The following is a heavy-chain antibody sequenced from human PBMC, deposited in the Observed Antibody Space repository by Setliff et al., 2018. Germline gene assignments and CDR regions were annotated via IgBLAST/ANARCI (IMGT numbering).Heavy chain of an antibody. J-gene: IGHJ3*02. CDR3: ARRPIALAGYRKGAFDI. CDR2: VSTYNGDT. CDR1: GYSFTSFS. V-gene: IGHV1-18*01. Sequence: VKVSCKASGYSFTSFSITWVRQAPGQGLEWLGWVSTYNGDTESAQKFRGRVTMTTDISTSTVYMELRTLRSDDTAVYYCARRPIALAGYRKGAFDIWGQGTMVTVSS. D-gene: IGHD6-19*01.